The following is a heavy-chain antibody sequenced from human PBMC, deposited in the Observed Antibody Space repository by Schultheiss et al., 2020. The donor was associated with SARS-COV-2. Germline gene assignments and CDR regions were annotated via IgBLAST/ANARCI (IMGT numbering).Heavy chain of an antibody. Sequence: SQTLSLTCAVSGGSISTGGYYWSWIRQPPGKGLEWIGYIYYSGSTNYNPSLKSRVTISVDTSKNQFSLKLSSVTAADTAVYYCARVGYSYGLDYYYYGMDVWGQGTTVTVSS. V-gene: IGHV4-61*08. J-gene: IGHJ6*02. D-gene: IGHD5-18*01. CDR2: IYYSGST. CDR1: GGSISTGGYY. CDR3: ARVGYSYGLDYYYYGMDV.